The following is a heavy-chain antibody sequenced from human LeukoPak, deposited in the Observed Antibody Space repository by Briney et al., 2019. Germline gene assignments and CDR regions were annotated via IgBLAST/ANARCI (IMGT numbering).Heavy chain of an antibody. J-gene: IGHJ4*02. CDR3: AKGEDIVLLYYFDY. D-gene: IGHD2-8*01. CDR1: GFTFSSYA. CDR2: ISGSGGST. Sequence: GGSLRLPCAASGFTFSSYAMSWVRQAPGKGLEWVSAISGSGGSTYYADSVKGRFTISRDNSKNTLYLQMNSLRAEDTAVYYCAKGEDIVLLYYFDYWGQGTLVTVSS. V-gene: IGHV3-23*01.